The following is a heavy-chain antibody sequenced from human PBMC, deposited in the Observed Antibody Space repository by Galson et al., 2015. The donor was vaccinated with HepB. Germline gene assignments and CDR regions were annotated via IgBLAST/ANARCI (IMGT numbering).Heavy chain of an antibody. CDR1: GYTFTSYG. Sequence: SVKVSCKASGYTFTSYGISWVRQAPGQGLEWMGWISAYNGNTNYAQKLQGRVTMTTDTSTSTAYMELRSLRSDDTAVYYCARGGEYDILTGYYGDYYYYGMDVWGQGTTVTVSS. V-gene: IGHV1-18*04. D-gene: IGHD3-9*01. CDR3: ARGGEYDILTGYYGDYYYYGMDV. J-gene: IGHJ6*02. CDR2: ISAYNGNT.